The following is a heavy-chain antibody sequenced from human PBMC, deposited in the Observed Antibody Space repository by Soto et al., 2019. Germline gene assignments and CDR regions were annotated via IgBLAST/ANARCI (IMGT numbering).Heavy chain of an antibody. Sequence: LRLSCAASGFTFSSYSMNWVRQAPGKGLEWVSTISSTSIYIYYADSVRGRFTISRDNAKNSLYLQMNSLRAEDTAVYYCATDQLSLLDYDYRAQGILVTVSS. CDR3: ATDQLSLLDYDY. CDR2: ISSTSIYI. D-gene: IGHD1-1*01. CDR1: GFTFSSYS. J-gene: IGHJ4*02. V-gene: IGHV3-21*01.